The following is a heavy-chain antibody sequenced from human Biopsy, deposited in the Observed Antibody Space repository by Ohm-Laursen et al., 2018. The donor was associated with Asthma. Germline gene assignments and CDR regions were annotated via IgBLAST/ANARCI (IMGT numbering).Heavy chain of an antibody. V-gene: IGHV4-34*01. J-gene: IGHJ6*02. CDR2: TNERGVT. CDR1: PGSFSGFF. CDR3: ARGPELDV. Sequence: GTLSLTCDVYPGSFSGFFWTWIRQSPGKGLEWIGETNERGVTNNNPSLKSRVIISIDTYWNRVSLKLTSVAAADTAVYYCARGPELDVWGQGTTVAVSS.